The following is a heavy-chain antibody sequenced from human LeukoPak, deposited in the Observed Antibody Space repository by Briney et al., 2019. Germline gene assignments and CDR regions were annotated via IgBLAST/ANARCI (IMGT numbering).Heavy chain of an antibody. CDR3: ASNSEIAVAGTWGFDY. D-gene: IGHD6-19*01. CDR2: IIPIFGTA. V-gene: IGHV1-69*05. J-gene: IGHJ4*02. CDR1: GGTFSSHA. Sequence: APVKVSCKASGGTFSSHAISWVRQAPGQGLEWMGGIIPIFGTANYAQKFQGRVTITTDESTSTAYMELSSLRSEDTAVYYCASNSEIAVAGTWGFDYWGQGTLVTVSS.